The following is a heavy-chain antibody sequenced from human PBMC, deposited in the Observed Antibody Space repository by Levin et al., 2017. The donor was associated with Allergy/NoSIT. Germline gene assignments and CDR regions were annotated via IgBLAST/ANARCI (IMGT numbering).Heavy chain of an antibody. V-gene: IGHV1-2*02. CDR3: ARNGLNMVRGVINWFDP. CDR1: GYTFSGYY. Sequence: ASVKVSCEASGYTFSGYYIHWVRQAPGQGFEWMGWINPKTGDTNYVHKFQGRVTMTRDTSINTAYMELSGLTSDDTAVYYCARNGLNMVRGVINWFDPWGQGTLVTVSS. D-gene: IGHD3-10*01. CDR2: INPKTGDT. J-gene: IGHJ5*02.